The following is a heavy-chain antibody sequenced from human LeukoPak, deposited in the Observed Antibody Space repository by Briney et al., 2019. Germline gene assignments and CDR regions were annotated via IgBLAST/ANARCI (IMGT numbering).Heavy chain of an antibody. CDR2: IIPILGIA. CDR1: GGTFSSYT. Sequence: ASVKVSCKASGGTFSSYTISWVRQAPGQGLEWMGRIIPILGIASYAQKFQGRVTITADKSTSTAYMELSSLRSEDTAVYYCATPEGNSGWYNRVGLDYWGQGTLVTVSS. V-gene: IGHV1-69*02. D-gene: IGHD6-19*01. J-gene: IGHJ4*02. CDR3: ATPEGNSGWYNRVGLDY.